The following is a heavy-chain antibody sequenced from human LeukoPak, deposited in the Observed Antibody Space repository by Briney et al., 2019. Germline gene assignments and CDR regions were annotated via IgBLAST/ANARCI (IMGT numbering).Heavy chain of an antibody. CDR3: ARDRPPRGGYSSPYYFFYMDV. D-gene: IGHD5-24*01. V-gene: IGHV3-30-3*01. CDR2: ISYDGNND. Sequence: GGSLRLSCEASGFAFGSYAMHWVRQAPGKGLEWLALISYDGNNDYYADSVKGRFIISRDNAKSTLYLQMNSLRVEDTAVYYCARDRPPRGGYSSPYYFFYMDVWGKGTTVAVSS. J-gene: IGHJ6*03. CDR1: GFAFGSYA.